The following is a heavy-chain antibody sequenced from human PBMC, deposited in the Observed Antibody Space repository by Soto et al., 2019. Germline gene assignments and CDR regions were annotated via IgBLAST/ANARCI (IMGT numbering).Heavy chain of an antibody. V-gene: IGHV3-23*01. J-gene: IGHJ5*01. CDR3: AKDHGTYGPNWIDS. Sequence: PGGSLRLSCAASGFTFSSYAMSWVRQTPGKGLEWVSTLSGSGGTTYYADSVKGQFTISRDNSKSTLYLQMNSLRAEDTAVYYWAKDHGTYGPNWIDSWGRGTLVTVSS. CDR1: GFTFSSYA. CDR2: LSGSGGTT. D-gene: IGHD3-10*01.